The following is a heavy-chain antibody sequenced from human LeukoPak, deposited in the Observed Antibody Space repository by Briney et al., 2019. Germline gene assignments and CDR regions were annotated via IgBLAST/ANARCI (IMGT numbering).Heavy chain of an antibody. Sequence: SAKVSCKASGGTFSSYAISWVRQAPGQGLEWMGGIIPIFGTANYAQKFQGRVTITADESTSTAYMELSSLRSEDTAVYYCARAYGDYSSPPTYFDYWGQGTLVTVSS. D-gene: IGHD4-17*01. V-gene: IGHV1-69*13. CDR3: ARAYGDYSSPPTYFDY. CDR1: GGTFSSYA. J-gene: IGHJ4*02. CDR2: IIPIFGTA.